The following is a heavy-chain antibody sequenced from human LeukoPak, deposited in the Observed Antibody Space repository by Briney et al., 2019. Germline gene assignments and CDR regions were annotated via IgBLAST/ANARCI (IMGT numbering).Heavy chain of an antibody. J-gene: IGHJ4*02. Sequence: SETLSLTCAVYGGSFSGYYWSWIRQPPPKELDGIGEINHSGSTNYNPSLKSRVTISVDTSKNQFSLKLSSVTAADTAVYYCARAGTTGLRSWGQGTLVTVSS. CDR2: INHSGST. D-gene: IGHD1-7*01. CDR1: GGSFSGYY. V-gene: IGHV4-34*01. CDR3: ARAGTTGLRS.